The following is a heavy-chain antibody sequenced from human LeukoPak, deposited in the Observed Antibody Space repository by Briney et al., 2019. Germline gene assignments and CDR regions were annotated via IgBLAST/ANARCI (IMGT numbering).Heavy chain of an antibody. CDR3: AWNANYYDSSGDFDY. V-gene: IGHV3-48*01. CDR1: GFTFSSYS. D-gene: IGHD3-22*01. J-gene: IGHJ4*02. Sequence: GGSLRLSCAASGFTFSSYSMNWVRQAPGKGLEWVSYISSSSSTIYYADSVKGRFTISRDNAKNSLYLQMNSLRAEDTAVYYCAWNANYYDSSGDFDYWGQGTLVTVSS. CDR2: ISSSSSTI.